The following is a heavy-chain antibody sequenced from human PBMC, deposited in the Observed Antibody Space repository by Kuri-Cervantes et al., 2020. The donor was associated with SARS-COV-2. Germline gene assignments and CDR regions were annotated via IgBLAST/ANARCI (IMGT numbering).Heavy chain of an antibody. Sequence: GSLRLSCAVYGGSFSGYYWSWIRQSPGKGLEWIGEISHSGSTNYNSSLKSRVTISIDTSKNQFSLRLSSVTAADTAVYFCARGCNRITIFGVVNIPAAENWFDLWGQGTLVTVSS. CDR2: ISHSGST. J-gene: IGHJ5*02. D-gene: IGHD3-3*01. V-gene: IGHV4-34*01. CDR3: ARGCNRITIFGVVNIPAAENWFDL. CDR1: GGSFSGYY.